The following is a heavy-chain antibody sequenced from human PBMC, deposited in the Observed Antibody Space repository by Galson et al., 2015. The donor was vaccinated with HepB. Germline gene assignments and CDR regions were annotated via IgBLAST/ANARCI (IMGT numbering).Heavy chain of an antibody. CDR3: ARTLSITMVRGVIAIGGYDAFDI. J-gene: IGHJ3*02. Sequence: ETLSLTCAVSGGSISSSNWWSWVRQPPGKGLEWIGEIYHSGSTNYNPSLKSRVTISVDKSKNQFSLKLSSVTAADTAVYYCARTLSITMVRGVIAIGGYDAFDIWGQGTMVTVSS. D-gene: IGHD3-10*01. V-gene: IGHV4-4*02. CDR2: IYHSGST. CDR1: GGSISSSNW.